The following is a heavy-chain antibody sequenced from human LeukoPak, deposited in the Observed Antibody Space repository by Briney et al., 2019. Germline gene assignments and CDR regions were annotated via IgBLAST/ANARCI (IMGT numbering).Heavy chain of an antibody. D-gene: IGHD3-22*01. J-gene: IGHJ4*02. CDR3: ARARTYYYDSSAYDY. CDR1: GFTFSSYA. Sequence: GGSLRLSCAASGFTFSSYAMSWVRQAPGKGLEWVSAISGSGGSTYYADSVKGRFTISRDNAEDTLYLQMNSLRAEDTAVYYCARARTYYYDSSAYDYWGQGTLVTVSS. CDR2: ISGSGGST. V-gene: IGHV3-23*01.